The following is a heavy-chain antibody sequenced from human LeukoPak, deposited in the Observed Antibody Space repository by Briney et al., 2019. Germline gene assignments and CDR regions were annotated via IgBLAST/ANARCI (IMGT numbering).Heavy chain of an antibody. J-gene: IGHJ5*02. CDR3: ARSGVVTADNWFDP. CDR1: GGSISSGGYY. CDR2: IYYSGST. Sequence: SETLSLTCTVSGGSISSGGYYWSWIRQHPGKGLEWIGYIYYSGSTYYNPSLKSRVTISVDMSKNQFSLKLSSVTAADTAVYYCARSGVVTADNWFDPWGQGTLVTVSS. V-gene: IGHV4-31*03. D-gene: IGHD3-22*01.